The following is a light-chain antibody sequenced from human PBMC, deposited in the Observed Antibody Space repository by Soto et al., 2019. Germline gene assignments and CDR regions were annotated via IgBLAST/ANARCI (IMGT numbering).Light chain of an antibody. V-gene: IGLV1-47*01. J-gene: IGLJ2*01. CDR2: RYN. CDR3: AAWDDSLSGVL. Sequence: QSVLTQPPSASGTPGQRVTISCSGSSSNIGSNYVYWYQQLPGTAPKLLIYRYNQRPSGVPDRFSGSRSGTSASLAISGLRSEDEADYYCAAWDDSLSGVLFGGGTKLTVL. CDR1: SSNIGSNY.